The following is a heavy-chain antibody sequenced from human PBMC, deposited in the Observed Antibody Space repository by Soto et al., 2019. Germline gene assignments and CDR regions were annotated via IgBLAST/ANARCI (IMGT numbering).Heavy chain of an antibody. J-gene: IGHJ6*02. V-gene: IGHV3-30*03. CDR1: GFTFSSYG. Sequence: QVQLVESGGGVVQPGRSLRLSCAASGFTFSSYGMHWVRQAPGKGLEWVAVISYDGSNKYYADSVKGRFTISRDNSKNTLYQQMNSLRAGDTAVYYCATPRYSYGLGYGMDVWGQGTTVTVSS. D-gene: IGHD5-18*01. CDR3: ATPRYSYGLGYGMDV. CDR2: ISYDGSNK.